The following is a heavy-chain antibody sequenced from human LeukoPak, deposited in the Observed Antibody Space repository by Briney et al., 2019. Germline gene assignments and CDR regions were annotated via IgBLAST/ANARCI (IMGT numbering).Heavy chain of an antibody. CDR1: GFTFSDYY. Sequence: GGSLRLSCAASGFTFSDYYMSWIRQAPGKGLEWVSYISSSGSTIYYADSVKGRFTISRDNAKNSLYLQMNSLRAEDPAVYYCARESPYLGYCSSTSCYEGFDYWGQGTLVTVSS. CDR3: ARESPYLGYCSSTSCYEGFDY. V-gene: IGHV3-11*01. CDR2: ISSSGSTI. J-gene: IGHJ4*02. D-gene: IGHD2-2*01.